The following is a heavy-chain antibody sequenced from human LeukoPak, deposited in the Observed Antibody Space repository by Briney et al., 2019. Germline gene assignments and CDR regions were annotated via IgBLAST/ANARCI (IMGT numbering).Heavy chain of an antibody. CDR3: AKDRRWIQENYFDY. J-gene: IGHJ4*02. V-gene: IGHV3-23*01. CDR2: ISGNGGSA. Sequence: GGSLRLSCAASGFSFSSNAMSWVRQAPGKGLDLVSVISGNGGSAYYADSVKGRFTMSRDNSKNTMYLQMNSLRAEDTAIYYCAKDRRWIQENYFDYWGQGTLVTVSS. D-gene: IGHD5-24*01. CDR1: GFSFSSNA.